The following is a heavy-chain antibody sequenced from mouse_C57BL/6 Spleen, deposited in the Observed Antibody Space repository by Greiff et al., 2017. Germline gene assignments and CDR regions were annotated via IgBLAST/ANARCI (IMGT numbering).Heavy chain of an antibody. J-gene: IGHJ2*01. Sequence: EVKLMESEGGLVQPGSSMKLSCTASGFTFSDYYMAWVRQVPEKGLEWVANINYDGSSTYYLDSLKSRFIISRDNAKNILYLQMSGLKSEDTATYYCARDYYGSHYFDYWGQGTTLTVSS. CDR2: INYDGSST. CDR1: GFTFSDYY. V-gene: IGHV5-16*01. CDR3: ARDYYGSHYFDY. D-gene: IGHD1-1*01.